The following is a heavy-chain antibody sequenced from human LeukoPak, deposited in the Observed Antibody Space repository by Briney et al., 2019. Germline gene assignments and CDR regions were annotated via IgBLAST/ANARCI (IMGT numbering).Heavy chain of an antibody. CDR1: CGSISSGDYY. V-gene: IGHV4-30-4*01. Sequence: SETLSLTCTVSCGSISSGDYYWSWIRQPPGKGLEWIAYMYYSGSTYCNPSLKSRVTMSADTSKNQLSLKLSSVTAADTAVYYCARPYYYDSRIDPWGQGILVTVSS. CDR3: ARPYYYDSRIDP. J-gene: IGHJ5*02. D-gene: IGHD3-22*01. CDR2: MYYSGST.